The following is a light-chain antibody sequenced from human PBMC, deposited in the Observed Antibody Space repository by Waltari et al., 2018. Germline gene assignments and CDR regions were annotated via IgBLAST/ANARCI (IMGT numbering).Light chain of an antibody. CDR3: MQTLQTPLT. CDR2: SVS. Sequence: DIVMTQTPVSLPVTPGESASMSFRSTQSLLDSDGYTHLHWYLQKPGQSPQLLIYSVSNRASGVPDRFGGSGSGTDFILKITRAEAEDIGTYYCMQTLQTPLTFGGGTKVEIK. CDR1: QSLLDSDGYTH. J-gene: IGKJ4*01. V-gene: IGKV2-28*01.